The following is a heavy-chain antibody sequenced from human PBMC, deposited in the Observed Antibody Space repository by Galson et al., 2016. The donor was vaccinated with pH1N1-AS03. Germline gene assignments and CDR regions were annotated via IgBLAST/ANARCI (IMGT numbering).Heavy chain of an antibody. CDR1: GYIFTGFS. V-gene: IGHV1-2*04. J-gene: IGHJ6*02. CDR3: ARDPRGPCTSATCPTTEYFGMDV. Sequence: SVKVSCKASGYIFTGFSVHWVRQAPGQGLEWMGWINTDSGVTNYAQKFEAWVTMTRDTSGSTAYMELYGLKSDDTAVYYCARDPRGPCTSATCPTTEYFGMDVCRQGTTVSVSS. CDR2: INTDSGVT. D-gene: IGHD2-2*01.